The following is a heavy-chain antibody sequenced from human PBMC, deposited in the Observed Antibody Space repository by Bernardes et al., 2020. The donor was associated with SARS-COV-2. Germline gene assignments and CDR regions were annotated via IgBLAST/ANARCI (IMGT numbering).Heavy chain of an antibody. Sequence: SEPLSLTCSDSGDSITSYYWSWIRQPPGKGLEWIGYIYFSGSTTYNPSLQSRVTMSVDKSKNQFFLNLTSVTAADTAVYYCARLYCSTISCYRFDPGGQGILVTVSS. CDR3: ARLYCSTISCYRFDP. J-gene: IGHJ5*02. D-gene: IGHD2-2*02. V-gene: IGHV4-59*08. CDR2: IYFSGST. CDR1: GDSITSYY.